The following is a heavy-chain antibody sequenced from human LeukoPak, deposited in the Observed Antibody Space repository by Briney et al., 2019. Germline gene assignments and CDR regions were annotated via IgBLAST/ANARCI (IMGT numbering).Heavy chain of an antibody. D-gene: IGHD3-22*01. Sequence: GGSLRLSCAASGFTFSHYWMSWIRQAPGKGLEWVANIKHDGSEKYYVGSVKGRFTISRDNAENSLYLQMNSLEAEDTAVYFCARAYDSGSYYDGTDYWGQGTLVTVSS. CDR1: GFTFSHYW. V-gene: IGHV3-7*03. CDR3: ARAYDSGSYYDGTDY. J-gene: IGHJ4*02. CDR2: IKHDGSEK.